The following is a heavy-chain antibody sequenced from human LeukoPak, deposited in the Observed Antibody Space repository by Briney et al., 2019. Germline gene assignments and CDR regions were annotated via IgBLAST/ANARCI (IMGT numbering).Heavy chain of an antibody. D-gene: IGHD3-16*02. J-gene: IGHJ4*02. Sequence: GESLRLSCVASGLTFSGQWLNWVRQAPGQGLEWVANIKHDGREKYYVDSVRGRFTISRDDGQNSLSLHMNTVRAEDTAVYYCGYTNNFYHWGQGALVVVSA. CDR3: GYTNNFYH. V-gene: IGHV3-7*01. CDR1: GLTFSGQW. CDR2: IKHDGREK.